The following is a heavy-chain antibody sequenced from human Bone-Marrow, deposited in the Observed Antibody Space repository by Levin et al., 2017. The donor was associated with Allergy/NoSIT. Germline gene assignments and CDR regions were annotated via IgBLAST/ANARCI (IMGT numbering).Heavy chain of an antibody. Sequence: GGSLRLSCATSGFTFSSVVMTWVRQAPGKGLEWVSGLSASGVTTYYADSVKGRFTISRDNPKNRLYLQMSSLTAEDPAVYYCAKISWTQGCFFQDWGQGILVTVSS. D-gene: IGHD5-18*01. CDR3: AKISWTQGCFFQD. CDR2: LSASGVTT. J-gene: IGHJ4*02. CDR1: GFTFSSVV. V-gene: IGHV3-23*01.